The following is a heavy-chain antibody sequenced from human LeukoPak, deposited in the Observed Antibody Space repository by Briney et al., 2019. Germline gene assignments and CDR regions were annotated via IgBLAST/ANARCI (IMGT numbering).Heavy chain of an antibody. CDR3: AREAPAEGGSYSRHPYFDY. V-gene: IGHV4-59*01. Sequence: SETLSLTCTVSGGSISSYYWSWIRRPPGKGLEWIGYIYYSGSTNYNPSLKSRVTISVDTSKNQFSLRLSSVTAADTAVYYCAREAPAEGGSYSRHPYFDYWGQGTLVTVSS. D-gene: IGHD1-26*01. J-gene: IGHJ4*02. CDR2: IYYSGST. CDR1: GGSISSYY.